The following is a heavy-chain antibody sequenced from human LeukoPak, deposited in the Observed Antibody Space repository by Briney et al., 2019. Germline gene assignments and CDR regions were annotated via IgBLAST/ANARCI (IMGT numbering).Heavy chain of an antibody. J-gene: IGHJ2*01. CDR3: ARDLQATVTTNGWGFDL. D-gene: IGHD4-17*01. CDR1: GFTFSRYW. Sequence: GGSLILSCAASGFTFSRYWMHWVRQAPGKGLVWVSRINDDGNSASYADSVKGRFTISRDNAKNTLYLQMNSLRAEDTAVYYCARDLQATVTTNGWGFDLWGRGTLVTVSS. V-gene: IGHV3-74*01. CDR2: INDDGNSA.